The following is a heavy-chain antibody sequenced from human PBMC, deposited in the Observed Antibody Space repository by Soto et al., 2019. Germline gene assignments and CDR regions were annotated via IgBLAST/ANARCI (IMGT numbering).Heavy chain of an antibody. CDR1: GFSFSTYS. V-gene: IGHV3-21*02. Sequence: EVQLVESGGGLVKPGGSLRLSCAASGFSFSTYSMNWVRQAPGKGPEWVAFISSGGSYTYYADSVKGRFTISRDNAKNSLFLQMNSLRAEDTAVYYCARRDQFLSFFDNWGQGTLVTVSS. J-gene: IGHJ4*02. CDR3: ARRDQFLSFFDN. CDR2: ISSGGSYT. D-gene: IGHD2-2*01.